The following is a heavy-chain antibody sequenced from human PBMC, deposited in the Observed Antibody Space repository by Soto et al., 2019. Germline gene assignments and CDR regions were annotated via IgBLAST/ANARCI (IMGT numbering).Heavy chain of an antibody. V-gene: IGHV3-33*01. CDR1: GFTFSSYG. CDR3: ARDADSSSLTQGGMDV. CDR2: IWYDGSNK. J-gene: IGHJ6*02. D-gene: IGHD6-13*01. Sequence: QVQLVESGGGVVQPGRSLRLSCAASGFTFSSYGMHWVRQAPGKGLEGVAVIWYDGSNKYYADSVKGRFTISRDNSKNTLYLQMNSLRAEDTAVYYCARDADSSSLTQGGMDVWGQGTTVTVSS.